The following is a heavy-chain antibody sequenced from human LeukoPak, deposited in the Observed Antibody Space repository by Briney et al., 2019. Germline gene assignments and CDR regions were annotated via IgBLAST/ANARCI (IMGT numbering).Heavy chain of an antibody. CDR2: INPNSGGT. Sequence: ASVKVSCKASGYTFTGYYMHWVRQAPGQGLEWMGWINPNSGGTNYAQNFQGRVTMTRDTSISTAYMELSRLTSDDTAGYYCARGRGVYGGSFYNSFDPWGQGTLVTVSS. V-gene: IGHV1-2*02. CDR1: GYTFTGYY. D-gene: IGHD1-26*01. J-gene: IGHJ5*02. CDR3: ARGRGVYGGSFYNSFDP.